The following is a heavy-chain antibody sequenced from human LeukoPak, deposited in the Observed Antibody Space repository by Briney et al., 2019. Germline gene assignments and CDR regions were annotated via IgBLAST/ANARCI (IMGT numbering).Heavy chain of an antibody. D-gene: IGHD3-22*01. CDR3: ALRDSSGYYHDY. V-gene: IGHV4-34*01. J-gene: IGHJ4*02. CDR1: GGSFSGYY. Sequence: PSETLSLTCAVYGGSFSGYYWSWIRQPPGKGLEWIGEINHSGSTNYNPSLKSRVTISVDTSKNQFSLKLSSVTAADTAVYYCALRDSSGYYHDYWGQGTLVTVSS. CDR2: INHSGST.